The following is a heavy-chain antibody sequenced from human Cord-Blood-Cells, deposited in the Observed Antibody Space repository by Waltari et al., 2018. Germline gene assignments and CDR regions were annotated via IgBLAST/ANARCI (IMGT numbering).Heavy chain of an antibody. Sequence: QVQLVESGGGVVQPGRSLRLSCAASGLTFSSYGMHWVRQGPGKGLEWVAVIWYDGSNKYYSDSVKGLFTICRDDSKNTLYLQMNSLRAEDTAVYYCAAITMVQGVIDYWGQGTLVTVSS. J-gene: IGHJ4*02. CDR1: GLTFSSYG. CDR3: AAITMVQGVIDY. D-gene: IGHD3-10*01. CDR2: IWYDGSNK. V-gene: IGHV3-33*01.